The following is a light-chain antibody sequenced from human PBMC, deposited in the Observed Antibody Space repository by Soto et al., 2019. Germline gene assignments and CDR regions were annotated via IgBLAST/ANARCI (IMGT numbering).Light chain of an antibody. CDR2: GAS. CDR1: QSVSSNF. CDR3: QQYDSSPLT. V-gene: IGKV3-20*01. Sequence: ENVLTQSPGTLSLSPGERATLSFRASQSVSSNFLAWYQQKPGQAPRLLIYGASNRATASPDRFSGSGSGTDFTLTISTLEREDFAVYYCQQYDSSPLTFGQGAKGDI. J-gene: IGKJ1*01.